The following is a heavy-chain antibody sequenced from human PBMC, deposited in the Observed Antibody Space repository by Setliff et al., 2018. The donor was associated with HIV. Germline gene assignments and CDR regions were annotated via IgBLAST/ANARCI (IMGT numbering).Heavy chain of an antibody. CDR3: ARDRNVWGRTDQNGWFDP. J-gene: IGHJ5*02. Sequence: GGSLRLSCAASGFTFSSYWMHWVRQAPGKGLVWVSRINNDGGTSYADSVKGRFTISRDNSKNTLYLQMNSLRAEDTAVFYCARDRNVWGRTDQNGWFDPWGQGTLVTVSS. CDR2: INNDGGT. CDR1: GFTFSSYW. V-gene: IGHV3-74*01. D-gene: IGHD3-16*01.